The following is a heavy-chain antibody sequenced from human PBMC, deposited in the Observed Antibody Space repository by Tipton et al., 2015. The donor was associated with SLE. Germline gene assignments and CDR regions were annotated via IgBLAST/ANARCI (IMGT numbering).Heavy chain of an antibody. V-gene: IGHV4-31*02. D-gene: IGHD2-8*02. CDR1: GGSISSGGYY. CDR2: ISYSGGN. CDR3: ARDVGGYNTGWFPYYFDY. J-gene: IGHJ4*02. Sequence: LRLSCTVSGGSISSGGYYWSWIRQSPGKGLEWIGYISYSGGNNYNSSLKSRLTISVETSKNQFSLKLSSVTAADTAVYYCARDVGGYNTGWFPYYFDYWGQGTLVTVSS.